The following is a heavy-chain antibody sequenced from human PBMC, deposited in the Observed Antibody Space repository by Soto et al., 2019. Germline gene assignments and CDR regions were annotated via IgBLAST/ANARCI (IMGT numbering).Heavy chain of an antibody. J-gene: IGHJ6*02. V-gene: IGHV1-18*01. Sequence: ASVKVSCKASGYTFTSYGISWVRQAPGQGLEWMGWISAYNGNTNYAQKLQGRVTMTTDTSTSTAYMELRSLRSDDTAVYYCARVVVVPAATGYCYYGMDVWGQGTTVTVSS. D-gene: IGHD2-2*01. CDR1: GYTFTSYG. CDR3: ARVVVVPAATGYCYYGMDV. CDR2: ISAYNGNT.